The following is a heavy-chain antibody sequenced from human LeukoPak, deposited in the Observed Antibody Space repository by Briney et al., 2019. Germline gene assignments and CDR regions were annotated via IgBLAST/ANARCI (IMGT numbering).Heavy chain of an antibody. J-gene: IGHJ3*01. CDR2: IYHSGST. D-gene: IGHD3-22*01. V-gene: IGHV4-4*02. CDR3: ARTRDNYYDASPNAFDV. Sequence: PSETLSLTCAVSGGSISSSNWWWWVRQPPGRGLECMGEIYHSGSTNYNPSLNSRVTISVDKSKNQFSLKLSSVTAADTAVYYCARTRDNYYDASPNAFDVWGQGTMVTVSS. CDR1: GGSISSSNW.